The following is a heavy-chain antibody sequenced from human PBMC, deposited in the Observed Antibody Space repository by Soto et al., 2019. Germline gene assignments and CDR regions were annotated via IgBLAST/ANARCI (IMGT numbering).Heavy chain of an antibody. Sequence: EVQLVESGGGLVKPGESLRLSCAASGFTFSTYSMNWVRQAPGKGLEWVSSISSTRSSIFYADSVKGRFTISRDHARKSLYLQMNSLRAEDTAIYYCAIAQYSTSSPSDYWGRGTLVTVSS. CDR3: AIAQYSTSSPSDY. V-gene: IGHV3-21*01. J-gene: IGHJ4*02. CDR2: ISSTRSSI. CDR1: GFTFSTYS. D-gene: IGHD6-6*01.